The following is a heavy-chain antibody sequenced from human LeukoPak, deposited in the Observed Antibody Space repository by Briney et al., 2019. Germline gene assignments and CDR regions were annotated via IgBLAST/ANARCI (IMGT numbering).Heavy chain of an antibody. J-gene: IGHJ4*02. D-gene: IGHD3-10*01. CDR1: GGSINSHY. CDR3: ARVYGSGSTEIDY. V-gene: IGHV4-59*11. Sequence: PSETLSLTCTVSGGSINSHYWSWIRQPPGKGLEWIGYIYYSGSTNYNPSLKSRVTISVDTSKNQFSLKLSSVTAADTAVYYCARVYGSGSTEIDYWGQGTLVTVSS. CDR2: IYYSGST.